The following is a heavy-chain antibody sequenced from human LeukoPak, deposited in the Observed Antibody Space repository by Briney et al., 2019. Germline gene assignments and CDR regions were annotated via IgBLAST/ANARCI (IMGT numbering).Heavy chain of an antibody. V-gene: IGHV5-51*01. CDR2: IYPGDSDI. CDR3: VTKSSAYDAPFEY. J-gene: IGHJ4*02. D-gene: IGHD5-12*01. Sequence: GESLKISCKGSGYSFTSYWIGWVRQMPGKGLEWMGIIYPGDSDIRYSPSFQGQVAISADRSINTAYLQWSSLKTSDTAIYYCVTKSSAYDAPFEYWGQGTLVTVSS. CDR1: GYSFTSYW.